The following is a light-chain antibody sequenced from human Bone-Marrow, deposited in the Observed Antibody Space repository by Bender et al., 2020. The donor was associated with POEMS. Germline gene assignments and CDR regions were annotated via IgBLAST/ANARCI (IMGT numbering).Light chain of an antibody. V-gene: IGLV1-44*01. J-gene: IGLJ3*02. CDR2: SDN. CDR1: NSNIGTNA. CDR3: AAWDASLSVWV. Sequence: QSVLTQPPSASGTPGQRVTISCSGSNSNIGTNAVNWYQQFPGTAPKLLIYSDNPRPSGVPDRFYAFKSVTSASLAISELQSEVEGDYYCAAWDASLSVWVFGGGTKVAVL.